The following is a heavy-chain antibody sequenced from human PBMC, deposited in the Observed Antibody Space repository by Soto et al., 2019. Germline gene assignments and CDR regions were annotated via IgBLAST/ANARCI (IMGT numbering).Heavy chain of an antibody. V-gene: IGHV1-69*13. Sequence: SVKVSCKASGGTFNKFAFSWVRQAPGQGFEWMGGIIPVFRSANYAQRFRGRITITADEYTSTVYLYLDDLRSDDTAVYYCARRYCASDNCPLFYYFVDLWGLGTTVTVSS. CDR1: GGTFNKFA. CDR2: IIPVFRSA. CDR3: ARRYCASDNCPLFYYFVDL. J-gene: IGHJ6*02. D-gene: IGHD2-21*02.